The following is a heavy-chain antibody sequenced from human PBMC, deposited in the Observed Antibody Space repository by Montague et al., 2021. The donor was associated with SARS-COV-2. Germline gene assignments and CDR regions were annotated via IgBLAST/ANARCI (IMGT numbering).Heavy chain of an antibody. Sequence: SLRLSCAASGITVSRNYMNWVRQAPGKGLEWVSLIYSGGSTYYADSVTGRFTISRDNYKNTLYLQMNSLRAEDTAVYYCARDLLEIGGMDVWGQGTTVTVSS. CDR3: ARDLLEIGGMDV. V-gene: IGHV3-66*01. D-gene: IGHD3-3*01. CDR2: IYSGGST. CDR1: GITVSRNY. J-gene: IGHJ6*02.